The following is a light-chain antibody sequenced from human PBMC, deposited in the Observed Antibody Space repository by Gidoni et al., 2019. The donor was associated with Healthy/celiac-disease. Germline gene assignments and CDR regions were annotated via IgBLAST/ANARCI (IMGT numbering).Light chain of an antibody. CDR1: QDISNY. J-gene: IGKJ2*01. CDR2: DAS. V-gene: IGKV1-33*01. CDR3: QQYDNLPYT. Sequence: DIQMTQSPSSLSASVGDRVTITCQASQDISNYLNWYQQKPGTAPKRLIYDASNLETGVPSRFSGSGSGTAFTFPISSLQPEDIATYYCQQYDNLPYTFGQGTKLEIK.